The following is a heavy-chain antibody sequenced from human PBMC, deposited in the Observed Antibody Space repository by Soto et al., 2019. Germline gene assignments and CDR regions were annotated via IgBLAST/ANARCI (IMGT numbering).Heavy chain of an antibody. CDR1: GFTFDDYA. CDR2: ISWNSGSI. Sequence: GGSLRLSCAASGFTFDDYAMHWVRQAPGKGLEWVSGISWNSGSIGYADSVKGRFTISRDNAKNSLYLQLDSLGVEDTAVYFCVKDDGGYPSTAPHWGQGTLVTVSS. V-gene: IGHV3-9*01. D-gene: IGHD3-22*01. J-gene: IGHJ4*02. CDR3: VKDDGGYPSTAPH.